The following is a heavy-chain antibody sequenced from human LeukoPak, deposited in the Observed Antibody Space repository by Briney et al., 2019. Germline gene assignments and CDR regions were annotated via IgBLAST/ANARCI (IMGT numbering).Heavy chain of an antibody. V-gene: IGHV3-21*01. CDR3: TRDVFATVPAASYYYIDV. CDR1: GFTFSRFI. D-gene: IGHD2-2*01. CDR2: ITSSSTYI. J-gene: IGHJ6*03. Sequence: PGGSLRLACKASGFTFSRFIMSWVRQAPGKGLEWVSSITSSSTYIYYADSVKGRFTTSRDNAKNSLYLQMNSLRAEDTAVYYCTRDVFATVPAASYYYIDVWGKGTTVAVSS.